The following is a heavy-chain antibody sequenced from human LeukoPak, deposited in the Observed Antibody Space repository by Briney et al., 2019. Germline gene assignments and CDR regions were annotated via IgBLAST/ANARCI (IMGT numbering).Heavy chain of an antibody. V-gene: IGHV3-21*01. D-gene: IGHD2-15*01. Sequence: PGGSLRLSCAASAFTFSSYSMNWVRQAPGKGLEWVSSISSSSSYIYYADSVKGRFTISRDNAKNSLYLQMNSLRAEDTAVYYCARDSPCCSGGICYCDAFDIWGQGTMVTVSS. J-gene: IGHJ3*02. CDR3: ARDSPCCSGGICYCDAFDI. CDR1: AFTFSSYS. CDR2: ISSSSSYI.